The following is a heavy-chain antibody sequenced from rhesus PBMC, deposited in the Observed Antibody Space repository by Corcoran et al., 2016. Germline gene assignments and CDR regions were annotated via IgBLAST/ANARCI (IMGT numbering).Heavy chain of an antibody. Sequence: QVQLQESGPGLVKPSETLSLTCAVSGGSISSSNWWNWIRQSPGKGLEWIGYIYGGSGSTSYNPSLKSRVTISTDTSKNQLSLKLSSVTTADTAVYYCARDQGRGYSYRRYFDYWGQGVLVTVSS. CDR1: GGSISSSNW. D-gene: IGHD5-12*01. CDR3: ARDQGRGYSYRRYFDY. V-gene: IGHV4S7*01. J-gene: IGHJ4*01. CDR2: IYGGSGST.